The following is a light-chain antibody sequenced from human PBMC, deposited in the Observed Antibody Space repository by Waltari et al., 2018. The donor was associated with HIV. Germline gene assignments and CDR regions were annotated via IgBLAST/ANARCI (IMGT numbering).Light chain of an antibody. CDR1: QDVDGV. CDR2: AAS. J-gene: IGKJ3*01. Sequence: DIQMTQSPSSLSASLGDRVTITCRASQDVDGVLNWYQPQPGKPPRLRIYAASRLPSVVPSRVSGVGSGTDFTLTITNLQPEDFATYYCLQTDTTPLPSGPGTKVEIK. CDR3: LQTDTTPLP. V-gene: IGKV1-39*01.